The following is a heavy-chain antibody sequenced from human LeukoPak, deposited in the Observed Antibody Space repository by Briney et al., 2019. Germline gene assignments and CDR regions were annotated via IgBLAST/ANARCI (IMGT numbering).Heavy chain of an antibody. Sequence: ASVKVSRKASGYTFTDYYMHWVRQAPGQGLEWMGRINPDTGGTNSAQRFQGRVTMTRDTSLRTAYMELSSLRSDDTAVYYWAREHLFSGSENYVLHNWFDTWGQGTLVTVSS. D-gene: IGHD3-10*01. CDR1: GYTFTDYY. CDR2: INPDTGGT. V-gene: IGHV1-2*02. J-gene: IGHJ5*02. CDR3: AREHLFSGSENYVLHNWFDT.